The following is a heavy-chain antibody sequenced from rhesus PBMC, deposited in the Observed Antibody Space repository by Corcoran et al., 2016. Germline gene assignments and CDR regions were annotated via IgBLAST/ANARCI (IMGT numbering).Heavy chain of an antibody. CDR1: GGSISSNY. Sequence: QVQLQESGPGLVKPSETLSLTCVVSGGSISSNYWNWIRQPPGKGLEWIGRIYGGRGSPSYNPSLTSRVTISTDTSKNQFSLKLSSVTAADTAMYYCASAYGLDSWGQGVVVTVSS. J-gene: IGHJ6*01. V-gene: IGHV4-147*01. CDR3: ASAYGLDS. CDR2: IYGGRGSP.